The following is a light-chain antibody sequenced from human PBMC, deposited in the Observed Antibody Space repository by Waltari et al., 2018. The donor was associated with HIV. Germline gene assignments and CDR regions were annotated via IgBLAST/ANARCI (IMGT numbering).Light chain of an antibody. CDR2: YDS. J-gene: IGLJ1*01. V-gene: IGLV3-21*04. CDR1: NLARKS. Sequence: SYVLTQPPSVSVAPGETVRITCGGNNLARKSVHWYQQRPGQAPVMVLYYDSDRPSGIPERVSGSNSGNTATLIISRVEAGDEADYYCQGWDNNADHPVFGTGTKVTVL. CDR3: QGWDNNADHPV.